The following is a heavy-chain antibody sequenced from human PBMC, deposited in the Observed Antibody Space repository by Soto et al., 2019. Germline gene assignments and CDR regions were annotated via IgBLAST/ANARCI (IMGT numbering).Heavy chain of an antibody. D-gene: IGHD2-21*02. J-gene: IGHJ4*02. CDR1: GGTFSSYT. CDR2: IIPILGIA. CDR3: GRAVSVATSPFDY. Sequence: QVQLVQSGAEVKKPGSSVKVSCKASGGTFSSYTISWVRQAPGQGLEWMGRIIPILGIANYAQKFQGRVTITADKSTSTAYMELSSLRSEDTAVYYCGRAVSVATSPFDYWGQGTLVTVSS. V-gene: IGHV1-69*02.